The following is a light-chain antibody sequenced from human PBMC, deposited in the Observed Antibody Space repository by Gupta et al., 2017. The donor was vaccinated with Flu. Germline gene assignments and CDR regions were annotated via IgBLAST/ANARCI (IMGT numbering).Light chain of an antibody. Sequence: TGTGRDVGVYNYVSWYQQHPGKAPKRIIYEVNNRPSGVPDRFSGSKSGNTASLTVSGLQAEDEADYYCCSYGGSKFFCGWTKLTVL. J-gene: IGLJ2*01. CDR1: GRDVGVYNY. CDR3: CSYGGSKF. CDR2: EVN. V-gene: IGLV2-8*01.